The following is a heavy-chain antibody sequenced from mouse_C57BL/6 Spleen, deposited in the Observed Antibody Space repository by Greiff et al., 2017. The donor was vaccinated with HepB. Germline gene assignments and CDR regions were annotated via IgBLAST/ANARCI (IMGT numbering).Heavy chain of an antibody. CDR1: GYAFSSYW. D-gene: IGHD1-1*01. V-gene: IGHV1-80*01. J-gene: IGHJ2*01. Sequence: VQLQQSGAELVKPGASVKISCKASGYAFSSYWMNWVKQRPGKGLEWIGQIYPGDGDTNYNGKFKGKATLTADKSSSTAYMHLRSLTSEDSAVYFCARGTTGGNSFGCWAQGTTLTVSS. CDR3: ARGTTGGNSFGC. CDR2: IYPGDGDT.